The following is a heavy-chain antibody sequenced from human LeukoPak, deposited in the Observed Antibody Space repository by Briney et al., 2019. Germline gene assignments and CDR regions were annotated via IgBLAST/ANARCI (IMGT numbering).Heavy chain of an antibody. V-gene: IGHV3-20*04. J-gene: IGHJ4*02. D-gene: IGHD2-15*01. Sequence: GGSLRLSCAASGFTFDDYGLSWVRQAPGKGLEWVSTINWNGGSTGYADSVKGRFTIYRDNTQDFLSLQMNSLRVEDTAIYYCARGRGSPDYWGRGILVTVSS. CDR2: INWNGGST. CDR3: ARGRGSPDY. CDR1: GFTFDDYG.